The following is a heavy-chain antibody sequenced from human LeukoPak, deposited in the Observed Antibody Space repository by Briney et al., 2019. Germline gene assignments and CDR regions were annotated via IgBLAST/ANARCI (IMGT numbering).Heavy chain of an antibody. Sequence: PPETLSLTCAVYGGSFSGYYWSWIRQPPGQGLEWIGQIHYSGRADYNPSLKRRITISVDTSKNQMSLTLTSVTAADTAIYYCVKFGVDYDMGVWGQGTTVTVSS. J-gene: IGHJ6*02. CDR3: VKFGVDYDMGV. CDR1: GGSFSGYY. V-gene: IGHV4-34*10. D-gene: IGHD3-16*01. CDR2: IHYSGRA.